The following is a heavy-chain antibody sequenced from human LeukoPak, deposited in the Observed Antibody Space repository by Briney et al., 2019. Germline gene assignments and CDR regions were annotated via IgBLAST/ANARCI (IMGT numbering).Heavy chain of an antibody. CDR3: ARVPGVGDYADAFDI. D-gene: IGHD1-26*01. Sequence: WASVKVSCKASGGTFSSYAISWVRQAPGQGLEWTGGIIPIFGTANYAQKFQGRVTITADESTSTAYMELSSLRSEDTAVYYCARVPGVGDYADAFDIWGQGTMVTVSS. CDR2: IIPIFGTA. J-gene: IGHJ3*02. V-gene: IGHV1-69*01. CDR1: GGTFSSYA.